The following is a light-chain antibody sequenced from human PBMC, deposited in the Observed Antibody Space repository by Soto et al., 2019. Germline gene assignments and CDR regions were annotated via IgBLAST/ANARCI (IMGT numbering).Light chain of an antibody. Sequence: EIVMTQSPASLSVSQGDGATLSCRASQTVASNLAWYQQKPAQGPRLLIHGASTRAAGVPARFSGSGSGTDFTLTISSLQSEDFAVYYCQQYHNWPPKYTFGQGTKLQIK. CDR2: GAS. CDR3: QQYHNWPPKYT. V-gene: IGKV3-15*01. J-gene: IGKJ2*01. CDR1: QTVASN.